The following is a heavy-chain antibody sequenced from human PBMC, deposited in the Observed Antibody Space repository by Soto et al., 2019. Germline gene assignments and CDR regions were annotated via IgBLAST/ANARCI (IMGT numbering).Heavy chain of an antibody. J-gene: IGHJ5*02. D-gene: IGHD3-3*01. Sequence: SETLSLTLTVSDGSISSYYCSCIRQPPGKGLAWIGYIYYSGSTNYNPSLKSRVNISVDTSKNQFSLKLSSVTAADTAVYYCARGLPTDYDFWSGYSNGFDPWGQGTLVTVS. CDR2: IYYSGST. CDR1: DGSISSYY. V-gene: IGHV4-59*01. CDR3: ARGLPTDYDFWSGYSNGFDP.